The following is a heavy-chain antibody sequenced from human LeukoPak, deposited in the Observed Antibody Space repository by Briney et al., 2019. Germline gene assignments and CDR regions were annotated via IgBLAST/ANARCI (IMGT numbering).Heavy chain of an antibody. J-gene: IGHJ4*02. D-gene: IGHD1-26*01. V-gene: IGHV3-74*01. CDR3: AREYSGSYMLIDY. CDR1: GFTFSTYW. CDR2: INGDGSST. Sequence: AGGSLRLSCAASGFTFSTYWMPWVRQAPGKGLVWVSRINGDGSSTTYADSVKGRFTISRDNGKNTLYLQMNSLRAEDTAVYYCAREYSGSYMLIDYWGQGTLVTVSS.